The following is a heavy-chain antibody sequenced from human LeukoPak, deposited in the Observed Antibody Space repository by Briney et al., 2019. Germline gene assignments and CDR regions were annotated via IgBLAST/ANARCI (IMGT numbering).Heavy chain of an antibody. J-gene: IGHJ4*02. CDR1: GYTFTGYY. V-gene: IGHV1-46*01. CDR2: INPSGGST. Sequence: ASVKVSCKASGYTFTGYYMHWVRQAPGQGLEWMGIINPSGGSTSYAQKFQGRVTMTRDTSTSTVYMELSSLRSEDTAVYYCARPPQASCYHCPPDYWGQGTLVTVSS. D-gene: IGHD2-2*01. CDR3: ARPPQASCYHCPPDY.